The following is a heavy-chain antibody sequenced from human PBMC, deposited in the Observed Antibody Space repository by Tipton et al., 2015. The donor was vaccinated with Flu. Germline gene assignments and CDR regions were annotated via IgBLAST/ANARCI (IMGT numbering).Heavy chain of an antibody. V-gene: IGHV1-2*02. D-gene: IGHD3-22*01. J-gene: IGHJ2*01. CDR2: ISPDSGAT. Sequence: QVQLVQSGAEVKKPGASVKVSCKASGYTFTGYYMHWVRQAPGQGLEWMGWISPDSGATNYAQNFQGRVTMTRDTSISTAFMELSSLSSDDTAVYSCAFDYYDSRVNYRRKDWYFDLWGRGTPVTVSS. CDR1: GYTFTGYY. CDR3: AFDYYDSRVNYRRKDWYFDL.